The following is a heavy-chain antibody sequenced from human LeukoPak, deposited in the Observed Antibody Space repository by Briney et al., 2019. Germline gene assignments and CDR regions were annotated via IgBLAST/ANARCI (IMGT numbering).Heavy chain of an antibody. CDR2: IYTSGST. D-gene: IGHD1-26*01. V-gene: IGHV4-4*07. Sequence: SETLSLTCTVSGGSISSYYWSWIRQPAGKGLEWIGRIYTSGSTNYNPSLKSRVTMSVDTSKNQFSLKLSSVTAADTAVYYCARDLEYSGSYWGNEPDWYFDLWGRGTLVNVSS. CDR3: ARDLEYSGSYWGNEPDWYFDL. J-gene: IGHJ2*01. CDR1: GGSISSYY.